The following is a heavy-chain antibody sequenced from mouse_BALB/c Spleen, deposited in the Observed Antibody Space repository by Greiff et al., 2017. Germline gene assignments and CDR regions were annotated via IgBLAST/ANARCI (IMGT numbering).Heavy chain of an antibody. J-gene: IGHJ4*01. Sequence: QVQLQQSAAELARPGASVKMSCKASGYTFTSYTMHWVKQRPGQGLEWIGYINPSSGYTEYNQKFKDKTTLTADKSSSTAYMQLSSLTSEDSAVYYCARDGKRNAMDYWGQGTSVTVSS. CDR2: INPSSGYT. CDR3: ARDGKRNAMDY. D-gene: IGHD1-1*01. CDR1: GYTFTSYT. V-gene: IGHV1-4*02.